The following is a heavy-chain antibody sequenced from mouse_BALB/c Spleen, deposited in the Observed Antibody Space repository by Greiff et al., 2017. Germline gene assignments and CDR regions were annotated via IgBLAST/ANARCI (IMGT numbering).Heavy chain of an antibody. V-gene: IGHV3-2*02. D-gene: IGHD1-1*01. Sequence: ESGPGLVKPSQSLSLTCTVTGYSITSDYAWNWIRQFPGNKLGWMGYISYSGSTSYNPSLKSRISITRDTSKNQFFLQLNSVTTEDTATYYCARVYYGSSLYYFDDWGQGTTLTVSS. CDR2: ISYSGST. CDR1: GYSITSDYA. J-gene: IGHJ2*01. CDR3: ARVYYGSSLYYFDD.